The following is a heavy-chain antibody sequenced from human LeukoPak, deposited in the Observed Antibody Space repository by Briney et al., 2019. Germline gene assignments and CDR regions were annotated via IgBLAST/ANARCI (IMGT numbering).Heavy chain of an antibody. D-gene: IGHD2-2*01. J-gene: IGHJ4*02. Sequence: GGSLRLSSAASGFTFSSYAMSWVRQAPGKGLEWVSAISGSGGSTYYADSVKGRFTISRDNSKNTLYLQMNSLRPEDTSVYYCARSPTSWYFDYWGQGTLVTVSS. CDR3: ARSPTSWYFDY. V-gene: IGHV3-23*01. CDR1: GFTFSSYA. CDR2: ISGSGGST.